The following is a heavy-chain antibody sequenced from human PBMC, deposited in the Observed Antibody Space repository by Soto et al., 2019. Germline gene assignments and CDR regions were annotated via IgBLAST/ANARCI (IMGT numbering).Heavy chain of an antibody. D-gene: IGHD2-2*02. CDR1: GFTFSNYW. J-gene: IGHJ4*02. V-gene: IGHV3-7*01. CDR3: ARDRGPNTPDY. CDR2: MNQDGSQI. Sequence: EVQVVESGGGLVQPGGSLRLSCAVSGFTFSNYWMTWVRQAPGKGLEWVAYMNQDGSQIYYVDSLRGRFTISRDNAKNSLYLQMNSLRVDGTAVYYCARDRGPNTPDYWGQGTLVTVSS.